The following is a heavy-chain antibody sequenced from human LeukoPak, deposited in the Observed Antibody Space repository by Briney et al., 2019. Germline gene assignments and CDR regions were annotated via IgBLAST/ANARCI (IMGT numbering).Heavy chain of an antibody. CDR1: GGSFSGYY. D-gene: IGHD4-23*01. V-gene: IGHV4-34*01. J-gene: IGHJ1*01. CDR3: GRANPDGGNSYFQH. Sequence: PSETLSLTCAVYGGSFSGYYWSWIRQPPGKGLEWIGELNHSGSTKYNPSPPSRVTISVEASNNQFPLKLNSVTAADTAVDYCGRANPDGGNSYFQHWGQGTLVTVSS. CDR2: LNHSGST.